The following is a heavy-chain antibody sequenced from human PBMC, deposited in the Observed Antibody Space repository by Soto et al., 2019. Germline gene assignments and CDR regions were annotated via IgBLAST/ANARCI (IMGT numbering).Heavy chain of an antibody. CDR3: ARKSNSDMSGYDYFDY. D-gene: IGHD3-22*01. J-gene: IGHJ4*02. Sequence: EGQLVESGGGLVEPGGSLRLSCAASGFIFSSSGMTWVRQAPGKGLEYVSSINYNGVYSFYAEAAKGRFAIYRDNAKNSLFLQMNSLTAEDTAVYFCARKSNSDMSGYDYFDYWGQGTLVIVSS. CDR1: GFIFSSSG. CDR2: INYNGVYS. V-gene: IGHV3-21*06.